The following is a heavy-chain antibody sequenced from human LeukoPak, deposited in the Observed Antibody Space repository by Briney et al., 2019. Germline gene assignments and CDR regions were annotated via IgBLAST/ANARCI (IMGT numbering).Heavy chain of an antibody. Sequence: GGSLRLSCAASGFTFDDYGMSWVRQAPGKGLEWVSGINWNGGSTGYADSVKGRFTVSRDNAKNSLYLQVNSLRAEDTALYYCARGEYSSGWYRVNDAFDIWGQGTMVTVSS. CDR1: GFTFDDYG. D-gene: IGHD6-19*01. CDR2: INWNGGST. CDR3: ARGEYSSGWYRVNDAFDI. J-gene: IGHJ3*02. V-gene: IGHV3-20*04.